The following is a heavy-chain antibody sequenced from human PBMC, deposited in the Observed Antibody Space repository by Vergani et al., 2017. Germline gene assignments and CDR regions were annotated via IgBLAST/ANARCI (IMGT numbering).Heavy chain of an antibody. J-gene: IGHJ6*03. Sequence: QVPLHELCPGLVKPSETLSLTCTVSGGSLSSHYWSRIRPPPGKGLEWIGCIYYSGSTNYNPSLKSRVTISVDTSKDQFSLKLRSVTAAYTAVYYCARGRKDFWSGSLSPYYFYYMDVWGKGTTVTVSS. CDR2: IYYSGST. D-gene: IGHD3-3*01. CDR1: GGSLSSHY. V-gene: IGHV4-59*11. CDR3: ARGRKDFWSGSLSPYYFYYMDV.